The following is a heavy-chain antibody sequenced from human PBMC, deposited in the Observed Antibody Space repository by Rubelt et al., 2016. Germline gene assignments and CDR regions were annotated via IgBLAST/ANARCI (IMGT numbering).Heavy chain of an antibody. CDR3: AREIYGMDV. CDR1: GFMSGDYA. V-gene: IGHV3-21*01. CDR2: ISSSSSYI. J-gene: IGHJ6*02. Sequence: EVQLVESGGGLVQPGRSLRLSCVGSGFMSGDYAMHWVRQTPGRGLEWVSSISSSSSYIYYADSGKGRFTNSRDNAKNSLYLQMNSLRAEDTAVYYCAREIYGMDVWGQGTTVTVSS.